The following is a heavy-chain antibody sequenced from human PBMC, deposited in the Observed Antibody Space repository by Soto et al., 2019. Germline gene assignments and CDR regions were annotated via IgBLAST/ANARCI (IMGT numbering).Heavy chain of an antibody. J-gene: IGHJ4*02. CDR3: AKGSIVAGALRYDLDY. Sequence: EVQVLNSGGGLVQPGGSLRLSCGASGFTFSNYDMNWVRQAPGKGLEWFSAISGRGSSTYYADSVKGRFTISRDDSKNTAYLQMNSLRAEDTAVYYCAKGSIVAGALRYDLDYWGQGTLVTVSS. V-gene: IGHV3-23*01. D-gene: IGHD6-13*01. CDR2: ISGRGSST. CDR1: GFTFSNYD.